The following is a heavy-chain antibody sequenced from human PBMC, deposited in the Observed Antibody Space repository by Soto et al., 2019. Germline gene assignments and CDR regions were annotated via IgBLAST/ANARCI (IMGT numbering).Heavy chain of an antibody. Sequence: TSETLSLTCGVSGDSISSSKWWTWVRQTPGNGLEWIGKIDHNGVANYNPSLEGRVTISKDISKNQISLKVTSATAADSAVYYCARMNRDYYYYGMDVWGQGATVTVSS. CDR1: GDSISSSKW. CDR2: IDHNGVA. J-gene: IGHJ6*02. V-gene: IGHV4-4*02. CDR3: ARMNRDYYYYGMDV.